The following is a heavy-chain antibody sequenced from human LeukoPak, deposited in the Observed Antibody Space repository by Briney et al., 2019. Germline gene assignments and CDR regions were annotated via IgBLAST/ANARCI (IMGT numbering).Heavy chain of an antibody. CDR3: AKDGGNDAFDI. J-gene: IGHJ3*02. Sequence: ASVKVSCKASGGTFSSYAISWVRQAPGQGLEWMGGIIPIFGTANYAQKFQGRVTITADESTSTAYMELSSLRSEDTTVYYCAKDGGNDAFDIWGQGTMVTVSS. CDR2: IIPIFGTA. CDR1: GGTFSSYA. V-gene: IGHV1-69*13. D-gene: IGHD2-15*01.